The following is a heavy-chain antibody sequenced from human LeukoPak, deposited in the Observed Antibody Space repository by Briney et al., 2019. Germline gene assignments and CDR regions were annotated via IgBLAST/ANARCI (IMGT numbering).Heavy chain of an antibody. CDR1: GGSFSGYY. J-gene: IGHJ4*02. V-gene: IGHV4-34*01. Sequence: SETLSLTCAVYGGSFSGYYWSWIRQPPGKGLEWIGEINHSGSTNYNPSLKSRVTISVDTSKNQFSLKLSSVTAADTAVYYCAREVGYCSSTSCYAPDYWGQGTLVTVSS. D-gene: IGHD2-2*01. CDR2: INHSGST. CDR3: AREVGYCSSTSCYAPDY.